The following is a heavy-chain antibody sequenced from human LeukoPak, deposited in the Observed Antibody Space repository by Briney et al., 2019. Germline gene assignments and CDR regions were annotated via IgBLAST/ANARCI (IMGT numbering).Heavy chain of an antibody. CDR3: ARDLNCTNGVCYGLPFDY. CDR1: GYTFTSYG. V-gene: IGHV1-18*01. CDR2: ISGYNGNT. Sequence: ASVKVSCKASGYTFTSYGISWVRQAPGQGLEWMGWISGYNGNTNYAQKLQGRVTMTTDTSTSTAYMELRSLRSDDTAVYYCARDLNCTNGVCYGLPFDYWGQGTLVTVSS. J-gene: IGHJ4*02. D-gene: IGHD2-8*01.